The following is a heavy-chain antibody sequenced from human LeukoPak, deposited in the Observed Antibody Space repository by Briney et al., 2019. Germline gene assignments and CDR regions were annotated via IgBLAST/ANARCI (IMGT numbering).Heavy chain of an antibody. CDR1: GFTFSSYA. CDR2: IKQDGSEK. V-gene: IGHV3-7*01. CDR3: ARDGSMVVTD. Sequence: GGSLRLSCAASGFTFSSYAMHWVRQAPGKGLEWVANIKQDGSEKYYVDSVKGRFTISRDNAKNSLYLQMNSLRAEDTAVYYCARDGSMVVTDWGQGTLVTVSS. J-gene: IGHJ4*02. D-gene: IGHD4-23*01.